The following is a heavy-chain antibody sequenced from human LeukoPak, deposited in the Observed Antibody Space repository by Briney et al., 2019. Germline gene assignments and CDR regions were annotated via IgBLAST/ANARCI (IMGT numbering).Heavy chain of an antibody. CDR3: ASHSYCGGDCWYYFDY. D-gene: IGHD2-21*01. CDR2: INPSGGST. V-gene: IGHV1-46*01. CDR1: GYTFTSYY. J-gene: IGHJ4*02. Sequence: ASVKVSCKASGYTFTSYYMHWVRQAPGQGLEWMGIINPSGGSTSYAQKFQGRVTMTRDTSTSTVYMELSSLRSEDTAVYYCASHSYCGGDCWYYFDYWGQGTLVTVSS.